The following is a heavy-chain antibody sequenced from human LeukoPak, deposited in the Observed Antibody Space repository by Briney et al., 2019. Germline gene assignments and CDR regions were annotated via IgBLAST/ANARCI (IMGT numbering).Heavy chain of an antibody. CDR1: GGTFSSYA. Sequence: ASVKVSCKASGGTFSSYAISWVRQAPGQGLEWMGRIIPILGIANYAQKFQGRVTITADKSTSTAYMELSSLRSEDTAVYYCARGGRDGYNWRSTGLDYWGQGTLVTVSS. CDR2: IIPILGIA. J-gene: IGHJ4*02. D-gene: IGHD5-24*01. V-gene: IGHV1-69*04. CDR3: ARGGRDGYNWRSTGLDY.